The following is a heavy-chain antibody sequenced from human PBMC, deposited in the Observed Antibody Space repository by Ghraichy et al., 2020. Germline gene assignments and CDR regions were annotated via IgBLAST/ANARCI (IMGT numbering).Heavy chain of an antibody. V-gene: IGHV4-4*07. D-gene: IGHD3-3*01. Sequence: SETLSLTCTVSGGSISSYYWSWIRQPAGKGLEWIGRIYTSGSINYNPSLKSRVTMSVDTSKNQFSLKLSSVTAADTAVYYCARDWDYDFWSGYYPWFDPWGQGTLVTVSS. J-gene: IGHJ5*02. CDR2: IYTSGSI. CDR3: ARDWDYDFWSGYYPWFDP. CDR1: GGSISSYY.